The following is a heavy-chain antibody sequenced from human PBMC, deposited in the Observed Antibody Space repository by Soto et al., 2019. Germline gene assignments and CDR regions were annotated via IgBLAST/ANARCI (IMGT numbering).Heavy chain of an antibody. CDR2: IKNKADNYAT. D-gene: IGHD5-12*01. V-gene: IGHV3-73*01. CDR3: VRRGGLLAEAFDV. Sequence: GGSLRLSCAASGLTFSASALHWVRQASGKGLEWVGHIKNKADNYATTYGASMKGRVTVSRDDSKNTAYLQMNSLTTEDTAVYYCVRRGGLLAEAFDVWGQGTMVTVSS. J-gene: IGHJ3*01. CDR1: GLTFSASA.